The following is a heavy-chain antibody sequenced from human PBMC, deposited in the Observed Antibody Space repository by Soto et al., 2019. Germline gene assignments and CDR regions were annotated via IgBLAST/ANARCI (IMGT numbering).Heavy chain of an antibody. CDR1: GFTFSSYS. CDR3: ARANYYCSGGSCYPDY. Sequence: EVQLVESGGGLVQPGGSLRLSCAASGFTFSSYSMNWVRQAPGKGLEWVSYISSSSSTIYYADSVKGRFTISRDNAKNSLYLQMNSLRPEDTAVYYWARANYYCSGGSCYPDYWGQGTLVTVSS. V-gene: IGHV3-48*01. J-gene: IGHJ4*02. D-gene: IGHD2-15*01. CDR2: ISSSSSTI.